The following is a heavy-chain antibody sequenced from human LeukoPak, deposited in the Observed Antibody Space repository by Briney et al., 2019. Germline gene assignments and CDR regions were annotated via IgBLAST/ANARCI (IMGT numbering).Heavy chain of an antibody. CDR1: GFTVSSNY. CDR2: IYSGGST. D-gene: IGHD6-6*01. J-gene: IGHJ4*02. Sequence: GGSLRLSCAASGFTVSSNYMSWVRQAPGKGLEWVSVIYSGGSTYYADSVKGRFTISRDNSKNTLYLQMNSLRAEDTAAYYCAREYSSSSRQFDYWGQGTLVTVSS. CDR3: AREYSSSSRQFDY. V-gene: IGHV3-66*02.